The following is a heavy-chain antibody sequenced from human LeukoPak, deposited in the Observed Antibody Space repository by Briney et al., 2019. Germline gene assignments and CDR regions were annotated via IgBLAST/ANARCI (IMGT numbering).Heavy chain of an antibody. V-gene: IGHV4-59*01. CDR3: ARGINISGYSDY. CDR1: GGSISSYY. CDR2: IYYSGST. D-gene: IGHD3-22*01. Sequence: SETLSLTCTVSGGSISSYYWSWLRQPPGKGLEWIGYIYYSGSTNYNTSLKSRVTISVDTSKNQFSLKLSSVTAADTAVYYCARGINISGYSDYWGQGTLVTVSS. J-gene: IGHJ4*02.